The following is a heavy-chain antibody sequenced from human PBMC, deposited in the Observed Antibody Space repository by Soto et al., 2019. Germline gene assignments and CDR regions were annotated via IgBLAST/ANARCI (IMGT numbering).Heavy chain of an antibody. CDR3: AEDRESGIAVAPDAFDI. CDR1: GFTFSSYA. CDR2: ISGSGGST. D-gene: IGHD6-19*01. J-gene: IGHJ3*02. Sequence: GGSLRLSCAASGFTFSSYAMSWVRQAPGKGLEWVSAISGSGGSTYYADSVKGRFTISRDNSKNTLYLQMNSLRAEDTAVYYCAEDRESGIAVAPDAFDIWGQGTMVTVSS. V-gene: IGHV3-23*01.